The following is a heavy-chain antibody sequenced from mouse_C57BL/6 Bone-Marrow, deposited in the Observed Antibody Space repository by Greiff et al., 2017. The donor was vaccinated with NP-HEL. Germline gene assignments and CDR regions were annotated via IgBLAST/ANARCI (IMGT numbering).Heavy chain of an antibody. J-gene: IGHJ3*01. Sequence: QVQLQQPGAELVRPGSSVKLSCKASGYTFTSYWMHWVKQRPIQGLEWIGTIDPSDSETHYNQKFKDKATLTVDKSSSTAYMQLSSLTSEDSAVDYCARSGLLWFAYWGQGTLVTVSA. CDR1: GYTFTSYW. D-gene: IGHD1-1*01. V-gene: IGHV1-52*01. CDR3: ARSGLLWFAY. CDR2: IDPSDSET.